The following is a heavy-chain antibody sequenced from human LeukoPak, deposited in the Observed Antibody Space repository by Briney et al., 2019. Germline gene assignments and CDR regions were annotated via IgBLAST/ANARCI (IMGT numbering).Heavy chain of an antibody. Sequence: ASVKVSCKASGYAFTGYYMHWVRQAPGQGLEWMGWINPNSGGTNYAQKFQGRVTMTRDTSISTAYMELSRLRSDDTAVYYCARGQQLVPWGVDYWGQGTLVTVSS. CDR2: INPNSGGT. D-gene: IGHD6-13*01. CDR1: GYAFTGYY. J-gene: IGHJ4*02. V-gene: IGHV1-2*02. CDR3: ARGQQLVPWGVDY.